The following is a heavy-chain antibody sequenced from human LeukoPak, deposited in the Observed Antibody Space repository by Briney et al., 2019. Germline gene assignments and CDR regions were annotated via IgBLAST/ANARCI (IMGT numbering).Heavy chain of an antibody. CDR1: GGSISSGSYY. J-gene: IGHJ4*02. V-gene: IGHV4-61*01. CDR3: ARHPGGATPFDY. D-gene: IGHD1-26*01. CDR2: IYYSGST. Sequence: SQTLSLTCTVSGGSISSGSYYWSWIRQPPGKGLEWIGYIYYSGSTNYNPSLKSRVTISVDTSKNQFSLKLSSVTAADTAVYYCARHPGGATPFDYWGQGTLVTVSS.